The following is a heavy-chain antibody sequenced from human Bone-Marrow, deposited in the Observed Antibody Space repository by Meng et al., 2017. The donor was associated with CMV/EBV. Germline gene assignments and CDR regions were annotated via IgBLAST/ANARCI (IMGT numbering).Heavy chain of an antibody. CDR1: GYSFTNYW. D-gene: IGHD6-13*01. Sequence: GESLKISCKASGYSFTNYWIGWVRQMPGKGLEWMGIIYPDDSDTRYSPSFQGQVTISRDNTKNSLFLQMNSLRAEDTAVYYCARDLQQLSGYYYYGMDVWGQGTTVTVSS. J-gene: IGHJ6*02. CDR3: ARDLQQLSGYYYYGMDV. V-gene: IGHV5-51*01. CDR2: IYPDDSDT.